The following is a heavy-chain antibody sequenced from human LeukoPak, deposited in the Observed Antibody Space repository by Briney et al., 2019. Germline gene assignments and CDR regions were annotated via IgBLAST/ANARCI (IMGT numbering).Heavy chain of an antibody. V-gene: IGHV3-74*01. D-gene: IGHD5-12*01. CDR3: APSVATIYLDY. J-gene: IGHJ4*02. CDR1: GFTLSSDW. CDR2: MNQDGSDT. Sequence: GGSLRLSCAVSGFTLSSDWMHWVRQAPGKGLEWVSRMNQDGSDTSNADSVKGRFTISRDNAKNTVYLQMNSLRAEDTAVYYCAPSVATIYLDYWGQGTLVTVSS.